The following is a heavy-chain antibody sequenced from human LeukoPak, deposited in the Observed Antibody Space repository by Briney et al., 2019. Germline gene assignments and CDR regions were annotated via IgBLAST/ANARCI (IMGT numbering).Heavy chain of an antibody. CDR2: ISYSGSI. CDR3: ARVGYSIRRNYYYYYMDV. CDR1: SGSLSNYY. D-gene: IGHD6-13*01. J-gene: IGHJ6*03. Sequence: SETLSLTCTVSSGSLSNYYWSWIRQHPGKGLEWIAYISYSGSINYNPSLRSRITISVDTSKNQFSLKVFSVTAADTAVYSCARVGYSIRRNYYYYYMDVWGKGTTVTISS. V-gene: IGHV4-59*01.